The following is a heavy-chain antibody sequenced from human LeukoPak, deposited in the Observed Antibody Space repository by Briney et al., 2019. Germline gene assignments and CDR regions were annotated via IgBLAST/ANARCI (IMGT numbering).Heavy chain of an antibody. J-gene: IGHJ6*02. V-gene: IGHV4-59*01. D-gene: IGHD3-10*01. Sequence: SETLSLTCTVSGGSISSYYWSWIRQSPGKGLEWIGYIYYSGSTNYNPSLKSRVTISVDTSKNQFSLKLSSVTAADTAVYYCARGGMVPTNSYYYYAMDVWGQGTTVTVSS. CDR1: GGSISSYY. CDR2: IYYSGST. CDR3: ARGGMVPTNSYYYYAMDV.